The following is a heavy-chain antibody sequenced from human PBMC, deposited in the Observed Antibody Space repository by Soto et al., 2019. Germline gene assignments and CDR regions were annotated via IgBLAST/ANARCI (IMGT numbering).Heavy chain of an antibody. CDR2: IYYSGST. CDR3: ARVMISHYYDSSGYPDY. CDR1: GGSVSSGSYY. D-gene: IGHD3-22*01. J-gene: IGHJ4*02. V-gene: IGHV4-61*01. Sequence: QVQLQESGPGLVQPSETLSLTCTVSGGSVSSGSYYWSCIRQPPGKGLEWIGYIYYSGSTNYNPSLKSLVTNSVATSQNQFSLKLSSVTAADTAVYYCARVMISHYYDSSGYPDYWGQGTLVPVSS.